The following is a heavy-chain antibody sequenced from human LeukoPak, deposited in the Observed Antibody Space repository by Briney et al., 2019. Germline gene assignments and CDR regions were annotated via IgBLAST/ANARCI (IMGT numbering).Heavy chain of an antibody. V-gene: IGHV1-69*05. CDR3: ARADTIFGVVINRGYYYMDV. CDR1: GGTFSSYA. CDR2: IIPIFGTA. Sequence: SVKVSCKASGGTFSSYAISWVRQAPGQGLEWMGGIIPIFGTANYAQKFQGRVTNTTDESTSTAYMELSSLRSEDTAVYYCARADTIFGVVINRGYYYMDVWGKGTTVTVSS. J-gene: IGHJ6*03. D-gene: IGHD3-3*01.